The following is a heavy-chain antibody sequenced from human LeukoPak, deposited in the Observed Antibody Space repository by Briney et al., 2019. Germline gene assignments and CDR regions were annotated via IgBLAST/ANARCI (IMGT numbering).Heavy chain of an antibody. J-gene: IGHJ5*02. Sequence: SQTLSLTCTVSGGSISSGDSYWSWIRKPPGKGLEWIGYIYYSGSTYYNPSLKSRVTISVDTSKNQFSLKLSSVTAADTAVYYCARGFLSPRDQDLDPWGQGTLVTVSS. CDR3: ARGFLSPRDQDLDP. CDR1: GGSISSGDSY. CDR2: IYYSGST. D-gene: IGHD2/OR15-2a*01. V-gene: IGHV4-30-4*01.